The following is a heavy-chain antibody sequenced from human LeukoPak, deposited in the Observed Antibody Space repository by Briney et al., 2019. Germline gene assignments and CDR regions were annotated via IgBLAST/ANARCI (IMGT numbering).Heavy chain of an antibody. Sequence: GESLKISCKGSGYTFTGYYMHWVRQAPGQGLEWMGWINPNSGGTNYAQKFQGRVTMTRDTSISTAYMELSRLRSDDTAVYYCARGAYGSGSYYINFDYWGQGTLVTVSS. J-gene: IGHJ4*02. CDR1: GYTFTGYY. CDR2: INPNSGGT. CDR3: ARGAYGSGSYYINFDY. V-gene: IGHV1-2*02. D-gene: IGHD3-10*01.